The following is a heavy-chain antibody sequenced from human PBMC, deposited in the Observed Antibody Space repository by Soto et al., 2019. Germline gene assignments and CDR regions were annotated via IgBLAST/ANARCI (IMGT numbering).Heavy chain of an antibody. CDR1: GYTLTELS. D-gene: IGHD2-21*02. CDR2: FDPEDGET. Sequence: ASVKVSCKVSGYTLTELSMHWVRQAPGKGLEWMGGFDPEDGETIYAQKFQGRVTMTEDTSTDTAYMELSSLRSEDTAVYYCATVPKACGCDCLVDYWGQGTLVTVSS. CDR3: ATVPKACGCDCLVDY. J-gene: IGHJ4*02. V-gene: IGHV1-24*01.